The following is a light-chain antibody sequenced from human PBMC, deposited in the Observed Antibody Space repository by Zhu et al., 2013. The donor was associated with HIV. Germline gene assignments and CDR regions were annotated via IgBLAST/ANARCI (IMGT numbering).Light chain of an antibody. Sequence: QSVLTQPPSVSAAPGQKVTISCSGSTSNIGNNYVSWFQKFPGTAPKLLIYANTNRPSGVPDRFSGSRSGTSASLAISGLQSEDEADYYCAAWDDSLNGQVVFGGGTKLTVL. CDR1: TSNIGNNY. CDR2: ANT. V-gene: IGLV1-51*01. CDR3: AAWDDSLNGQVV. J-gene: IGLJ2*01.